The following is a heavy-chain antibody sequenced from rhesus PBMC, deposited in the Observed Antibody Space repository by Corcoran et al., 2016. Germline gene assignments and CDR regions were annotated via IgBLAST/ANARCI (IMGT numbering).Heavy chain of an antibody. J-gene: IGHJ6*01. CDR3: ARLGYSGSWKWLDGLDS. Sequence: QVQLQESGPGLVKPSETLSLTCAVSGGSISGGYGWSWIRQPPGKGLEWIGHIFGSIGSTYYNPSHKSRVTFSRDTSKNQFSLKLSSVTAADTAVYYCARLGYSGSWKWLDGLDSWGQGVVVTVSS. CDR2: IFGSIGST. V-gene: IGHV4S7*01. CDR1: GGSISGGYG. D-gene: IGHD6-25*01.